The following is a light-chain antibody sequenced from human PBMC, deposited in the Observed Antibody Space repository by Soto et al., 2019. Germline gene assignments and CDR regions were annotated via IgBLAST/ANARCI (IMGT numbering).Light chain of an antibody. CDR3: QQYGSSLYT. CDR1: QSVSSSY. J-gene: IGKJ2*01. V-gene: IGKV3-20*01. CDR2: VAS. Sequence: EIVLTQSPGTLSLSPGEGATLSCRASQSVSSSYLAWYQQKPGQAPRLLIYVASIRATGIPDRFSGSGSGTDFTLTISSLEPEDFAVYYCQQYGSSLYTFGQGTKLEIK.